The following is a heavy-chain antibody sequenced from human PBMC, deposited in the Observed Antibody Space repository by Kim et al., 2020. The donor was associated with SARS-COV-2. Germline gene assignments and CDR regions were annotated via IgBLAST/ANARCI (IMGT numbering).Heavy chain of an antibody. CDR2: ISYDGSNK. Sequence: GGSMRLSCAASGFTFSSYAMHWVRQAPGKGLEWVAVISYDGSNKYYADSVKGRFTISRDNSKNTLYLQMNSLRAEDTAVYYCARSYSGSYYHPYSWGQGTLVTVSS. V-gene: IGHV3-30-3*01. D-gene: IGHD1-26*01. CDR1: GFTFSSYA. J-gene: IGHJ5*02. CDR3: ARSYSGSYYHPYS.